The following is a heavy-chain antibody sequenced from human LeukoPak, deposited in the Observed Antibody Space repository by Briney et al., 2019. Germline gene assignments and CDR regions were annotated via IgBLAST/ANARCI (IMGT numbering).Heavy chain of an antibody. V-gene: IGHV1-69*05. CDR1: GGTFSSYA. Sequence: ASVKVSCKASGGTFSSYAISWVRQAPGQGLEWMGRIIPIFGTANYAQKFQGRVTITTDESTSTAYMELSSLRSEDTAVYYCAREEAYYYDSSGDFDYWGQGTLVTVSP. J-gene: IGHJ4*02. CDR3: AREEAYYYDSSGDFDY. CDR2: IIPIFGTA. D-gene: IGHD3-22*01.